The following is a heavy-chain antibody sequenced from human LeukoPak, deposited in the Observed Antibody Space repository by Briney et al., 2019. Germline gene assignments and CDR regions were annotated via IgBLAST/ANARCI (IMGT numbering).Heavy chain of an antibody. Sequence: GGSLRLSCAASGFTFSYYEMTWVRQAPGKGLEWVSYISGGGSTMYYADPVKGRFTISRDDAKNSLYLQMNSLRAEDTAVYYCARVSAARPAYYNGMDAWGQGTAVTLSS. J-gene: IGHJ6*02. CDR3: ARVSAARPAYYNGMDA. D-gene: IGHD6-6*01. V-gene: IGHV3-48*03. CDR1: GFTFSYYE. CDR2: ISGGGSTM.